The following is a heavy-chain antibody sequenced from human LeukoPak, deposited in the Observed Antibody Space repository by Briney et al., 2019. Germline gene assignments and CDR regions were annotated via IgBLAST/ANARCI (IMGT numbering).Heavy chain of an antibody. D-gene: IGHD6-19*01. CDR3: ARASPQYSSGWYVY. CDR2: INHSGST. CDR1: GGSFSGYY. Sequence: SETLSLTCAVYGGSFSGYYWSWIRQPPGKGLEWIGEINHSGSTNYNPSLKSRVTISVDTSKNQFSLKLSSVTAADTAVYYCARASPQYSSGWYVYWGQGTLVTVSS. J-gene: IGHJ4*02. V-gene: IGHV4-34*01.